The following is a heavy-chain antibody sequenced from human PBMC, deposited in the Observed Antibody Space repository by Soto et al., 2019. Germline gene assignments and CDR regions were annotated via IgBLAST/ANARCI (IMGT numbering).Heavy chain of an antibody. CDR1: GGTFSSYA. J-gene: IGHJ6*02. CDR2: IIPIFGTA. V-gene: IGHV1-69*12. Sequence: QVQLVQSGAEVKKPGSSVKVSCKASGGTFSSYAISWVRQAPGQGLEWMGGIIPIFGTANYAQKFQVSVTITADESTSTAYRELSSLRSEDTAVYYCARVVLSNPYYYGMDVWGQGTTVTVSS. D-gene: IGHD3-9*01. CDR3: ARVVLSNPYYYGMDV.